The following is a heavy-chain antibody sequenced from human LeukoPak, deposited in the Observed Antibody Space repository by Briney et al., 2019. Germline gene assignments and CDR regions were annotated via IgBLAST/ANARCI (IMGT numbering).Heavy chain of an antibody. CDR2: ISGTGTTI. CDR3: ARDHETTVILPRGFDS. Sequence: GGSLRLSCAASGFTFSDFYMTWIRQAPGKGLEWVSNISGTGTTIYYADSVKGRFTISRDNAKNSLYLQMNGLRAEDTAVYYCARDHETTVILPRGFDSWGQGTLVTVSS. D-gene: IGHD4-17*01. CDR1: GFTFSDFY. V-gene: IGHV3-11*01. J-gene: IGHJ4*02.